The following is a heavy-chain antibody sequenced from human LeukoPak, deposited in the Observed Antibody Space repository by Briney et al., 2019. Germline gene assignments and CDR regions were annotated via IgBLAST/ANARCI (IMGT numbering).Heavy chain of an antibody. CDR1: GFTFDEYG. Sequence: GGSLRLSCAASGFTFDEYGMIWFRQAPGKGLEWVSAINSNGGSTGYADSVKGRFTMSRDNVKNSLYLQMDSLRAEDTAVYYCAKDRGGNSWPVFDSWGQGILV. J-gene: IGHJ4*02. CDR2: INSNGGST. D-gene: IGHD6-13*01. V-gene: IGHV3-20*04. CDR3: AKDRGGNSWPVFDS.